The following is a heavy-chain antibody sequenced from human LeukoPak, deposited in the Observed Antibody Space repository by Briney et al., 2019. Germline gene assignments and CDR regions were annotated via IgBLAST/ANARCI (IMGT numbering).Heavy chain of an antibody. CDR3: AREGEVVDAFDI. D-gene: IGHD2-15*01. CDR2: NSAYNGNT. CDR1: GYTFTSYG. V-gene: IGHV1-18*01. J-gene: IGHJ3*02. Sequence: ASVKVSCKASGYTFTSYGISWLRQAPGQGLEWMGWNSAYNGNTNYAQKLQGRVTMTTDTSTSTAYMELRSLRSDDTAVYYCAREGEVVDAFDIWGQGTMVTVSS.